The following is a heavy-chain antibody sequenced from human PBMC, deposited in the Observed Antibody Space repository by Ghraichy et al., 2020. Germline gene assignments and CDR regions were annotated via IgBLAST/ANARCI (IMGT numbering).Heavy chain of an antibody. J-gene: IGHJ4*02. V-gene: IGHV4-61*01. CDR2: IYYSGST. CDR1: GGSVSSGSYY. CDR3: AREYSSSYYFDY. D-gene: IGHD6-6*01. Sequence: SETLSLTCTVSGGSVSSGSYYWSWIRQPPGKGLEWIGYIYYSGSTNYNPSLKSRVTISVDTSKNQFSLKLSSVTAADTAVYYCAREYSSSYYFDYWGQGTLVTVSS.